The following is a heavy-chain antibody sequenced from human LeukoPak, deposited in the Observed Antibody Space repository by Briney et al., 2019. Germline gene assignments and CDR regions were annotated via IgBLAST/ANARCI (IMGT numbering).Heavy chain of an antibody. CDR1: GFTFSDYY. V-gene: IGHV3-11*01. CDR3: ARDEERDQWLVLRDYYGMDV. CDR2: ISSSGSTI. D-gene: IGHD6-19*01. Sequence: GGSLRLSCAASGFTFSDYYMSWIRQAPGKGLEWVSYISSSGSTIYYADSVEGRFTISRDNAKNSLYLQMNSLRAEDTAVYYCARDEERDQWLVLRDYYGMDVWGQGTTVTVSS. J-gene: IGHJ6*02.